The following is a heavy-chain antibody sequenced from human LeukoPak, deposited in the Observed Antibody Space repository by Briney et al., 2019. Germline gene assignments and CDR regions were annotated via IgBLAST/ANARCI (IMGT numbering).Heavy chain of an antibody. CDR2: ISGSGAGT. Sequence: GGSLRLSCAACGFTFSGYAMNWVRQAPGKGLEWVSGISGSGAGTYCADSGKGRFTISRDKSTHTLSLQLNSLRADDTAVYYCAKMVRHFYTISYYFDYWGQGTLVTVSS. D-gene: IGHD2-8*01. CDR1: GFTFSGYA. V-gene: IGHV3-23*01. J-gene: IGHJ4*02. CDR3: AKMVRHFYTISYYFDY.